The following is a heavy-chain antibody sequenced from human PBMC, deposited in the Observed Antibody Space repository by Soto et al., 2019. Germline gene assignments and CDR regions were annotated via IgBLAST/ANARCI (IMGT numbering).Heavy chain of an antibody. V-gene: IGHV4-31*03. D-gene: IGHD1-1*01. CDR3: ARAPIPNWNYYGMDV. J-gene: IGHJ6*02. CDR2: IYYSGST. CDR1: GGSVNSGGYH. Sequence: QVQLQESGPGQVKPSQTLSLTCTVSGGSVNSGGYHWSWIRQHPGKGLEWIGDIYYSGSTYYNPSLKRRVTISIDTSTNHFSLHLSALTAADTAVYYCARAPIPNWNYYGMDVWGQGTTVTVSS.